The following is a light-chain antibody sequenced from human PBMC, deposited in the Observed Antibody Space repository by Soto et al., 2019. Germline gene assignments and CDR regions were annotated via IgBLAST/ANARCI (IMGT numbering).Light chain of an antibody. V-gene: IGKV3-15*01. J-gene: IGKJ1*01. CDR3: HQYNNWTWK. CDR1: QRVSSH. CDR2: AAS. Sequence: ETVMTQSPVTLSVSPGYTATLSCRASQRVSSHLAWYQQKPGQAPRLLIYAASTRATGIPVRFSGSGSETEFTLTIRSLQSEDSALYYCHQYNNWTWKFGQGTKVDI.